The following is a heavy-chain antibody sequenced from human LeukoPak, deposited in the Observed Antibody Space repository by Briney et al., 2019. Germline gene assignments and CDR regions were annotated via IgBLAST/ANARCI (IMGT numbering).Heavy chain of an antibody. V-gene: IGHV3-30-3*01. CDR1: GFTFSSYA. D-gene: IGHD6-6*01. CDR2: ISYDGSNK. Sequence: PGRSLRLSCAASGFTFSSYAMHWVRQAPGKGLEWVAVISYDGSNKYYADSVKGRFTISRDNSKNTLYLQMNSLRTEDTAVFYCARQAARPYDYWGQGTLVTVSS. J-gene: IGHJ4*02. CDR3: ARQAARPYDY.